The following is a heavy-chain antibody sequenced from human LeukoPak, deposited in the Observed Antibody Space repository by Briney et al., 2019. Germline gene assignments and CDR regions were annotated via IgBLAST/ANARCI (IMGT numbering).Heavy chain of an antibody. CDR2: IYYSGST. CDR3: ARVPHYYDSSGYYYPYFDY. D-gene: IGHD3-22*01. V-gene: IGHV4-30-4*08. Sequence: SQTLSLTCTVSGGSISSGDYYWSWIRQPPGKGLEWIGDIYYSGSTYYNPSLKSRVTISVDTSKNQFSLKLSSVTAADTAVYYCARVPHYYDSSGYYYPYFDYWGQGTLVTVSS. CDR1: GGSISSGDYY. J-gene: IGHJ4*02.